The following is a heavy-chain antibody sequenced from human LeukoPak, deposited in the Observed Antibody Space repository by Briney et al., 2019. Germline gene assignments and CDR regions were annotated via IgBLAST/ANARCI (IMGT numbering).Heavy chain of an antibody. J-gene: IGHJ4*02. CDR3: AREWGVFNYGDN. Sequence: AASVKVSCKASGYSFTTFYMHWVRQAPGQGLEWIGIINPSGGTTSQAQKFQGRVTMTRDTSTSTVYMELRSLRSDDTAVYYCAREWGVFNYGDNWGQGTLVTVSS. V-gene: IGHV1-46*01. D-gene: IGHD2-8*01. CDR2: INPSGGTT. CDR1: GYSFTTFY.